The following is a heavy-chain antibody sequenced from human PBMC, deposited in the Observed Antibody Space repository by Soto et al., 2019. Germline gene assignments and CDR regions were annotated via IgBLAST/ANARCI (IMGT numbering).Heavy chain of an antibody. V-gene: IGHV1-69*06. J-gene: IGHJ5*02. CDR2: ITPMYGTT. CDR1: GGTFSSDA. D-gene: IGHD5-18*01. CDR3: ARTRDSTWIQVPVPADRFDP. Sequence: GASVKVSCKASGGTFSSDALSWVRQAPGQGLEWMGGITPMYGTTNYAQKFKGRVTISADISTTTIDMELRGLTSEDTAVYYCARTRDSTWIQVPVPADRFDPWGQGTVVTVSS.